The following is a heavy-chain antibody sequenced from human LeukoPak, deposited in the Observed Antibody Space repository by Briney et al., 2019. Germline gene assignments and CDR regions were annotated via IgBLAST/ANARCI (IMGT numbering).Heavy chain of an antibody. V-gene: IGHV3-23*01. J-gene: IGHJ4*02. Sequence: SGGSLRLSCAPSGFTFSSYAMSWVRQAPGKGLEWVSTISGSGGSTYYADSVKGRFTISRDNAKNSLYLQMNSLRAEDTAVYYCARSGPIDYWGQGTLVTVSS. D-gene: IGHD3-3*01. CDR1: GFTFSSYA. CDR3: ARSGPIDY. CDR2: ISGSGGST.